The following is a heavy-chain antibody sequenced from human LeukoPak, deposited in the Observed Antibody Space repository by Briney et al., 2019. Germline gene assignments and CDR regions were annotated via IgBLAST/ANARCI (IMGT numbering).Heavy chain of an antibody. CDR2: IYYSGST. Sequence: SETLSLTYTVSGGSISSSSYYWGWIRQPPGKGLEWIGSIYYSGSTYYNPSLKSRVTISVDTSKNQFSLKLSSVTAADTAVYYCARVYGGWYYFDYWGQGTLVTVSS. V-gene: IGHV4-39*07. CDR3: ARVYGGWYYFDY. CDR1: GGSISSSSYY. J-gene: IGHJ4*02. D-gene: IGHD4-23*01.